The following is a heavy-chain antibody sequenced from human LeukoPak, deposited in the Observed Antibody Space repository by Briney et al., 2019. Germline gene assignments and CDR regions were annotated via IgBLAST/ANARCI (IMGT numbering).Heavy chain of an antibody. CDR3: ARGRGDYDYYFDY. CDR1: GYAFTRYY. D-gene: IGHD3-22*01. CDR2: INPSGGST. Sequence: ASVKVSCKASGYAFTRYYIHWVRQAPGQGLEWMGIINPSGGSTSYAQKFQGRVTMTRDTSTSTVYMELSSLRSEDTAVYYCARGRGDYDYYFDYWGQGTLVTVSS. V-gene: IGHV1-46*01. J-gene: IGHJ4*02.